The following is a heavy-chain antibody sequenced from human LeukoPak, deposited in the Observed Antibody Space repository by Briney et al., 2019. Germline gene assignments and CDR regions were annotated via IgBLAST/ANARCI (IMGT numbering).Heavy chain of an antibody. D-gene: IGHD2-15*01. V-gene: IGHV3-30*04. CDR1: GFTLRSYA. CDR2: ISYDGSNK. Sequence: GGSLRLSCAASGFTLRSYAMSWVRQAPGKGLEWVAVISYDGSNKYYADSVKGRFTISRDNSKNTLYLQMNSLRAEDTAVYYCARSGVGYCSGGSCYSFDYWGQGTLVTVSS. J-gene: IGHJ4*02. CDR3: ARSGVGYCSGGSCYSFDY.